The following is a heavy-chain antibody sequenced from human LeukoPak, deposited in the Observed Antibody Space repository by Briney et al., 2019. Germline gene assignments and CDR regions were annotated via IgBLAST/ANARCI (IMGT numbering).Heavy chain of an antibody. CDR1: GFTFGDYA. V-gene: IGHV3-49*04. Sequence: GGSLRLSCTASGFTFGDYAMSWVRQAPGKGLEWVGFIRSKTYGGTTEYAASVKGRFIISRDDSKSIAYLQMNSLKTEDTAVYYCTRSYYENSGYARFWGQGTLVTVSS. CDR2: IRSKTYGGTT. J-gene: IGHJ4*02. CDR3: TRSYYENSGYARF. D-gene: IGHD3-22*01.